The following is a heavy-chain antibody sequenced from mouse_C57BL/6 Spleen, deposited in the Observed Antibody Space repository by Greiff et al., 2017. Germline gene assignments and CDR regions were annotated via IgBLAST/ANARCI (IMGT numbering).Heavy chain of an antibody. V-gene: IGHV1-54*01. D-gene: IGHD1-1*01. CDR2: INPGSGGT. CDR3: ARYHGSSYFDY. CDR1: GYAFTNYL. Sequence: QVQLQQSGAELVRPGTSVKVSCKASGYAFTNYLIEWVKQRPGQGLEWIGVINPGSGGTNYNEKFKGKATLTADKSSSTAYMQLSSLTSEDSAVYFCARYHGSSYFDYWGQGTTLTVSS. J-gene: IGHJ2*01.